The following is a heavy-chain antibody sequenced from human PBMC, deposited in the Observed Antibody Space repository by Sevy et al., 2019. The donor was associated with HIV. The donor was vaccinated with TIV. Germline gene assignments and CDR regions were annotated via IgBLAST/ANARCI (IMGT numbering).Heavy chain of an antibody. CDR2: ISSSSSTI. CDR3: ARDREEYYGSGSYYSPPLYYYGMDV. D-gene: IGHD3-10*01. J-gene: IGHJ6*02. Sequence: GGSLRLSCAASGFTFSSYSMNWVRQAPGKGLEWVSYISSSSSTIYYADSVNGRFTISRDNAKNSLYLQMNSLRAEDTAVYYCARDREEYYGSGSYYSPPLYYYGMDVWGQGTTVTVSS. V-gene: IGHV3-48*01. CDR1: GFTFSSYS.